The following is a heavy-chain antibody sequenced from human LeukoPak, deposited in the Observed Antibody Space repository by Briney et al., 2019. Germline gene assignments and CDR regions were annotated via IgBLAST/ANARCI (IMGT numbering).Heavy chain of an antibody. CDR3: ARGGTEIYYYHYGMDV. CDR1: GLTFNRYA. D-gene: IGHD5-12*01. J-gene: IGHJ6*02. CDR2: ISYDGSNK. V-gene: IGHV3-30*04. Sequence: PGRSLRLSCAASGLTFNRYAMHWVRQAPGKGLEWVAAISYDGSNKYYAGSVKGRFTISRDNSKNTLYLQMNSLRVEDTAVYFCARGGTEIYYYHYGMDVWGQGTAVTVSS.